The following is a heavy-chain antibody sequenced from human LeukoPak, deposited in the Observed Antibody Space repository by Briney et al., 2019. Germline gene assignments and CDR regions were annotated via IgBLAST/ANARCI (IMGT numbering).Heavy chain of an antibody. Sequence: PSETLSLTCTVSGDSVTTYYWSWIRQPPGKGLEWLGYIYYSGSATYNPSLKRRVTISVDTSKNQFSLKLSSVTAADTAVYYCARQVKYYYDSSPPDPYFDYWGQGTLVTVSS. CDR3: ARQVKYYYDSSPPDPYFDY. CDR2: IYYSGSA. CDR1: GDSVTTYY. J-gene: IGHJ4*02. D-gene: IGHD3-22*01. V-gene: IGHV4-59*08.